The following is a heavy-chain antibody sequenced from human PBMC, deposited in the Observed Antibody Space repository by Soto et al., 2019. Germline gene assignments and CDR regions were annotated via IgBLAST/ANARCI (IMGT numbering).Heavy chain of an antibody. D-gene: IGHD1-1*01. CDR1: GYSFTSHY. J-gene: IGHJ5*02. CDR3: ARDQSWHDLVWCCDP. Sequence: QVRLVQSGAEVKKPGASVKVSCKAIGYSFTSHYMHWVRQAPGQGLEWMGTIFPGVVNIAYAQKFVGRVTTTKATSTGRVYMELNSLTSEDTAVYYCARDQSWHDLVWCCDPWGQGTLVTVSS. V-gene: IGHV1-46*03. CDR2: IFPGVVNI.